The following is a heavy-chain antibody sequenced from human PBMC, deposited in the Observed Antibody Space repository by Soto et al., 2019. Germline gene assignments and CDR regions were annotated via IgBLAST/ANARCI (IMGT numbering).Heavy chain of an antibody. CDR1: GGSFSGYS. CDR3: ARLGGSYYFDH. Sequence: NPSETLSLTCAVYGGSFSGYSWNWIRQPPGKGLEWIGEINHSGSTNYNPSLKSRVTISVGTSKNQISLKLSSVTAADTAVYYCARLGGSYYFDHWGQGTLVTVSS. D-gene: IGHD3-16*01. V-gene: IGHV4-34*01. CDR2: INHSGST. J-gene: IGHJ4*02.